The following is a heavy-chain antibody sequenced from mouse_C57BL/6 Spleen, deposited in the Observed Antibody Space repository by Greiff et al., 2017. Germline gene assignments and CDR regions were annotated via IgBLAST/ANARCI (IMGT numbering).Heavy chain of an antibody. CDR2: IDPEDGET. Sequence: EVKLMESGAELVKPGASVKLSCTASGFNIKDYYMHWVKQRTEQGLEWIGRIDPEDGETKYAPKFQGKATITADPSSNPAYLQLSSLTSEDTAVYYCARHSSGSWFAYWGQGTLVTVSA. CDR1: GFNIKDYY. J-gene: IGHJ3*01. CDR3: ARHSSGSWFAY. D-gene: IGHD3-2*02. V-gene: IGHV14-2*01.